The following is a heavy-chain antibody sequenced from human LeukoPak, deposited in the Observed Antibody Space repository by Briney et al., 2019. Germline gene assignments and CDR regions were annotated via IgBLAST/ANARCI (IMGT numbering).Heavy chain of an antibody. CDR3: ARVSDYDSSGYYYDP. J-gene: IGHJ5*02. CDR2: ISAYNGNT. CDR1: GYTFTSYG. V-gene: IGHV1-18*01. Sequence: ASVKVSCKASGYTFTSYGISWVRQAPGHGLEWMGWISAYNGNTNYAQKLQGRVTMTTDTSTSTAYMELRSLRSDDTAVYYCARVSDYDSSGYYYDPWGQGTLVTVSS. D-gene: IGHD3-22*01.